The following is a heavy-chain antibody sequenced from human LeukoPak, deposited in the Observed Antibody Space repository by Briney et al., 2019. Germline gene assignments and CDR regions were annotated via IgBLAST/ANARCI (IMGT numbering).Heavy chain of an antibody. CDR2: INHSGST. V-gene: IGHV4-34*01. J-gene: IGHJ4*02. Sequence: SETLSLTCAVYGGSFSGYYWSWIRQPPGKGLEWIGEINHSGSTNYNSSLKSRVTISVDTSKNQFSLKLRSVTAADTAVYYCARGRGYNSFDYWGQGTLVTVSS. CDR1: GGSFSGYY. D-gene: IGHD5-24*01. CDR3: ARGRGYNSFDY.